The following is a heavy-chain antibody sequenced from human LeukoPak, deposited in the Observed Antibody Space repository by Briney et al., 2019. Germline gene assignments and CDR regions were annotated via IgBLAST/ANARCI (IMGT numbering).Heavy chain of an antibody. CDR1: GGSISSRSYY. Sequence: PSETLSLTCTVPGGSISSRSYYWGWLRQPPGKGLEWIASIFYSGSTYHNPSLKSRVTISVDTSKSQFSLKLSSVTAADTAVYFCARHPLKAYVSDWFDPWGQGTLVTVSS. J-gene: IGHJ5*02. D-gene: IGHD3-10*02. V-gene: IGHV4-39*01. CDR2: IFYSGST. CDR3: ARHPLKAYVSDWFDP.